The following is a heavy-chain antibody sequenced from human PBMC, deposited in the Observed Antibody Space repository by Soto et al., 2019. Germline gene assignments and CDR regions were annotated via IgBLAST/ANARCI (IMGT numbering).Heavy chain of an antibody. CDR1: GFTFSSYA. J-gene: IGHJ4*02. CDR3: AKVLGYCSGATCSYFDY. Sequence: GGSLRLSCAASGFTFSSYAMNWVRQAPGKGLEWVSAIVGSGGSSYYADSVKGRFTISRDNSKNTLYLQMNNLRAGDTAVYFCAKVLGYCSGATCSYFDYWGQGTLVTVSS. D-gene: IGHD2-15*01. CDR2: IVGSGGSS. V-gene: IGHV3-23*01.